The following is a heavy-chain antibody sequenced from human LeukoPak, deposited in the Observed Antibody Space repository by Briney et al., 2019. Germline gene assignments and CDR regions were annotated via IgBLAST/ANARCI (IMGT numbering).Heavy chain of an antibody. D-gene: IGHD6-19*01. CDR3: ASRSSGPPDFDY. J-gene: IGHJ4*02. CDR2: INHSGST. CDR1: GGSFSGYY. V-gene: IGHV4-34*01. Sequence: PSETLSLTCAVSGGSFSGYYWSWIRQPPGKGLEWSVEINHSGSTNYNPSPKSRVTISVDTSKNQFSPKLSSVTAADTAVYYCASRSSGPPDFDYWGQGTLVTVSS.